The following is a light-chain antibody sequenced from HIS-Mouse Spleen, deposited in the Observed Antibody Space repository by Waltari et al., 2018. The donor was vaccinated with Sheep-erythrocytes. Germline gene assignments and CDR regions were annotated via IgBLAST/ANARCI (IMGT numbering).Light chain of an antibody. Sequence: SYVLTQPPSVSVAPGKTARITCGGNNIGSKSVHWYQQKPGQAPVLVGYDDSDRPSGIPVGFSGSNSGNTATLTISRVEAGDEADYYCQVWDSSSDHPVVFGGGTKLTVL. CDR1: NIGSKS. CDR3: QVWDSSSDHPVV. V-gene: IGLV3-21*03. J-gene: IGLJ2*01. CDR2: DDS.